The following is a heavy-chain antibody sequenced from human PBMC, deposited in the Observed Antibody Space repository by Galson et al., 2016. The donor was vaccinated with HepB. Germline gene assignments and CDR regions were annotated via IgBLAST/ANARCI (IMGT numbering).Heavy chain of an antibody. CDR2: IDTTSNYI. D-gene: IGHD2-15*01. Sequence: SLRLSCAASGFTFSTYSMNWVRQAPGKGLEWVSSIDTTSNYIYYAHSVRGRFAISRDNTKNSLFLQMNGLRAEDAAVYYCARVFCSGRGCYLRHDAFDTWGQGTMVTVSS. CDR3: ARVFCSGRGCYLRHDAFDT. V-gene: IGHV3-21*01. J-gene: IGHJ3*02. CDR1: GFTFSTYS.